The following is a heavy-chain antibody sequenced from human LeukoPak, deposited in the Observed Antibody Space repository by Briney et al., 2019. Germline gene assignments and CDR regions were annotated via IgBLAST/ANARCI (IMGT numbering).Heavy chain of an antibody. J-gene: IGHJ4*02. D-gene: IGHD2-2*01. CDR3: ARARPYWCSTSCYLLSFDY. CDR1: GGTFSSYA. Sequence: ASVKVSCKASGGTFSSYAISWVPQAPGQGLEWMGGIIPIFGTANYAQKFQGRVTITTDESTSTAYMELSSLRSEDTAVYYCARARPYWCSTSCYLLSFDYWGQGTLVTVSS. V-gene: IGHV1-69*05. CDR2: IIPIFGTA.